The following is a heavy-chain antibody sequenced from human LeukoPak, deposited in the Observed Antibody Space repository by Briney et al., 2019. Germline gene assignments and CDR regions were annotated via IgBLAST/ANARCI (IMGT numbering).Heavy chain of an antibody. V-gene: IGHV1-69*05. CDR1: GGTFISYA. J-gene: IGHJ5*02. CDR3: ARDQHSLPAPSGYIDPWFDP. D-gene: IGHD3-22*01. CDR2: IIPIFGTA. Sequence: SVKVSCKASGGTFISYAISWVRQAPGQGDEWRGGIIPIFGTANYAQKFQGRGTITTDEYTSTAYMELRRLRDEDKAVYYCARDQHSLPAPSGYIDPWFDPWGQGTLVTVSS.